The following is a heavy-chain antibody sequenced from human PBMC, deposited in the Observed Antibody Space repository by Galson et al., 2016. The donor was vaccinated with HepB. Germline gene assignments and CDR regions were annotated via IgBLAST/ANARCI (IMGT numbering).Heavy chain of an antibody. J-gene: IGHJ4*02. CDR3: AKEPIYGSGSYDVSH. V-gene: IGHV3-30*18. CDR1: GFTFNNYG. CDR2: ISYDGNDK. D-gene: IGHD3-10*01. Sequence: SLRLSCAASGFTFNNYGTHWVRQGPGKGLEWVAVISYDGNDKYYVDSVKGRFTISRDNSKNTLFLQMNSLRAEDTAVYYCAKEPIYGSGSYDVSHWGQGTLVTVSS.